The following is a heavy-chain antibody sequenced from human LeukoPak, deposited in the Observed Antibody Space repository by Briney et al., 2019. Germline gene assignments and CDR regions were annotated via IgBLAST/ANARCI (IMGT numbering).Heavy chain of an antibody. Sequence: KAGGSLRLSCAASGFTFSDYYMSWIRQAPGKGLEWVSYISSSGSTIFYADSVEGRFTISRDNAKKSLYLQMNSLRAEDTAVYYCARDIVVVTATPYYWGQGTLVTVSS. CDR3: ARDIVVVTATPYY. CDR2: ISSSGSTI. CDR1: GFTFSDYY. D-gene: IGHD2-21*02. V-gene: IGHV3-11*04. J-gene: IGHJ4*02.